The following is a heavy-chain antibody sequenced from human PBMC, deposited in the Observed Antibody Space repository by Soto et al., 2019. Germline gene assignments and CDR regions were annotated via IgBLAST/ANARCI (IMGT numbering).Heavy chain of an antibody. CDR3: TTEDIVVVPAAIGYYYYGMDV. Sequence: PGGSLRLSCAASGFTFSNAWMNWVRQAPGKGLEWVGRIKSKTDGGTTDYAAPVKGRFTISRDDSKNTLYLQMNSLKTEDTAVYYCTTEDIVVVPAAIGYYYYGMDVWGQGTTVTVSS. CDR1: GFTFSNAW. J-gene: IGHJ6*02. CDR2: IKSKTDGGTT. V-gene: IGHV3-15*07. D-gene: IGHD2-2*01.